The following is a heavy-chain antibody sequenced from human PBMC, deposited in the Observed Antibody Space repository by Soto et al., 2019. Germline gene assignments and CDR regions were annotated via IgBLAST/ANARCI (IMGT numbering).Heavy chain of an antibody. J-gene: IGHJ4*02. CDR1: GFTFSSDA. V-gene: IGHV3-23*01. CDR3: ATAMCAYSYGYFDY. Sequence: EVQLLESGGGLIQPGGSLRLSCAASGFTFSSDAMSWVRQAPGKGLEWVSAISGSGGSTYYADSVKGRFTISRDNSKNTLYLQINSLRAKDTAVYYCATAMCAYSYGYFDYWGQGTLVTVSS. CDR2: ISGSGGST. D-gene: IGHD5-18*01.